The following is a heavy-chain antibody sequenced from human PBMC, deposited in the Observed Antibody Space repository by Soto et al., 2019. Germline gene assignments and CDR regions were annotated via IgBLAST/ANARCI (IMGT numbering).Heavy chain of an antibody. Sequence: QVQLQESGPGLVKSSETLSLTCSVSGDSSSTYYWGWIRQPPGKGLEWIGYINYSGRSNHNPSLNSRLRISVDASKNRVSLKLPSVTAADTAVYYCARSYCADSVSCNWFDPWGQGTLVVVSS. D-gene: IGHD2-8*02. J-gene: IGHJ5*02. CDR3: ARSYCADSVSCNWFDP. CDR2: INYSGRS. CDR1: GDSSSTYY. V-gene: IGHV4-59*01.